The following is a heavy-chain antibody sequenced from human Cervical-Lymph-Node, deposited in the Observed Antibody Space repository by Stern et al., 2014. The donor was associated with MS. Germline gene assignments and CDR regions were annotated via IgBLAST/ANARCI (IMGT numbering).Heavy chain of an antibody. CDR3: ARDRDYGDHVIRF. CDR1: GFTFSDYT. D-gene: IGHD4-17*01. CDR2: ISPSGGYI. J-gene: IGHJ4*02. V-gene: IGHV3-21*01. Sequence: EVQLVESGGGLVKSGGSLRLSCAASGFTFSDYTMNWVRQAPGKGLEWVSYISPSGGYIYYAHSVKGRFTISRDNAKKSLYLQMSSVRTEDTAVYYCARDRDYGDHVIRFWGQGTLVTVSS.